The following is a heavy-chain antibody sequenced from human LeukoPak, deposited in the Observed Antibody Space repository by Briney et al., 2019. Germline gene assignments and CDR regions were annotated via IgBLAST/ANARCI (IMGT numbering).Heavy chain of an antibody. D-gene: IGHD1-26*01. CDR1: GYTFTSYG. CDR3: ATGVWWDLDSVAHPDY. V-gene: IGHV1-18*01. CDR2: ISAYNGNT. Sequence: GASVKVSCKASGYTFTSYGISWVRQAPGQGLEWMGWISAYNGNTNYAQKLQGRVTMTTDTSTSTAYMELSSLRSEDTAVYYCATGVWWDLDSVAHPDYWGQGTLVTVSS. J-gene: IGHJ4*02.